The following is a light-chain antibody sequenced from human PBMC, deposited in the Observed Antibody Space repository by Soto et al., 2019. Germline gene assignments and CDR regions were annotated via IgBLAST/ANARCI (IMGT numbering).Light chain of an antibody. CDR2: AAS. J-gene: IGKJ2*01. CDR1: QGVYTK. CDR3: QQYSSYPHT. Sequence: DIQMTQSPSSLSASVGDRVTITCRASQGVYTKLAWFQQRPGKPPRSLIFAASNLQSGVSSRFRGWGSGTDFSLTISNLQPEDFATYYCQQYSSYPHTFGQGTKVEI. V-gene: IGKV1-16*01.